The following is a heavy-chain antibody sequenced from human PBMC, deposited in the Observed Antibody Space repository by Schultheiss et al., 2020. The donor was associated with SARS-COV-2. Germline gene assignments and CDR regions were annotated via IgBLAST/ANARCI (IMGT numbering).Heavy chain of an antibody. CDR2: IKSKTDGGTT. V-gene: IGHV3-15*07. CDR1: GFTFSNAW. CDR3: TTLAGKGITIFGVVITFGLRGGMDV. D-gene: IGHD3-3*01. Sequence: GGSLRLSCAASGFTFSNAWMNWVRQAPGKGLEWVGRIKSKTDGGTTDYAAPVKGRFTISRDDSKNTLYLQMNSLKTEDTAVYYCTTLAGKGITIFGVVITFGLRGGMDVWGQGTTVTVSS. J-gene: IGHJ6*02.